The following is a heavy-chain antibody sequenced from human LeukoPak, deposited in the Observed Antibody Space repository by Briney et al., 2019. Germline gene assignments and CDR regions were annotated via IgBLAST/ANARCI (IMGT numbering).Heavy chain of an antibody. V-gene: IGHV4-34*01. CDR1: GGSFSGYY. Sequence: SETLSLTCAVYGGSFSGYYWSWIRQPPGRGLEWIGSIYYSGSTYYNPSLKSRVTISVDTSKNQFSLKLSSVTAADTAVYYCARRLWFGELGVFDYWGQGTLVTVSS. CDR3: ARRLWFGELGVFDY. CDR2: IYYSGST. D-gene: IGHD3-10*01. J-gene: IGHJ4*02.